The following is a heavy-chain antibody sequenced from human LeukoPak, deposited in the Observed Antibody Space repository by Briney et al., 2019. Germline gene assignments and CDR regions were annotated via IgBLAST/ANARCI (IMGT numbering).Heavy chain of an antibody. D-gene: IGHD3-22*01. J-gene: IGHJ1*01. V-gene: IGHV3-7*01. CDR1: GFTFSNYW. CDR3: ATYSSLNRREFQY. Sequence: GGSLRLSWEGSGFTFSNYWMGWVRQAPGKGLQWVANIKTDGSEKYYVDSVKGRFTISRDNAKNSLYLQMNSLRAEDTAVYYCATYSSLNRREFQYWGQGTLLTVSS. CDR2: IKTDGSEK.